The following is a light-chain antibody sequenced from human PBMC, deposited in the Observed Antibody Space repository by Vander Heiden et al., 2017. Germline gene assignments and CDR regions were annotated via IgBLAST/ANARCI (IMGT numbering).Light chain of an antibody. CDR2: YDS. J-gene: IGLJ3*02. V-gene: IGLV3-21*04. CDR3: QVWDSSSDHPWV. Sequence: SYVLTQPPSVSVAPGKTARITFGGNNIGSKSVHWYQQKPGQAPVLVIYYDSDRPSGIPERVAGSNSGKTATLTISRVEAGDEADYYCQVWDSSSDHPWVFGGGTKLTGL. CDR1: NIGSKS.